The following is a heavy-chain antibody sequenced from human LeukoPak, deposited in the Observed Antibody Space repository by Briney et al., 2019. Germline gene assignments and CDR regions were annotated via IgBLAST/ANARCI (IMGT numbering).Heavy chain of an antibody. D-gene: IGHD1-26*01. CDR1: GGSINSGD. CDR3: AGGHYPLEY. J-gene: IGHJ4*02. CDR2: LYPSGST. Sequence: SETLSLTCSVSGGSINSGDWNWIRQPPGKGLEWIGLLYPSGSTNYNPSLKSRVTISVDTSRTQFSLKLSSMTAADTAVYYCAGGHYPLEYWGQGTLVTVSS. V-gene: IGHV4-59*01.